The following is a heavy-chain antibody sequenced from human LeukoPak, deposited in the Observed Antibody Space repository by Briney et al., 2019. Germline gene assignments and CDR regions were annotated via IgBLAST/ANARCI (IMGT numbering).Heavy chain of an antibody. CDR3: ASTGDVAGPDY. CDR2: VSESGGDT. V-gene: IGHV3-23*01. J-gene: IGHJ4*02. D-gene: IGHD6-19*01. Sequence: PGGSLRLSCAASGFTFINYAMSWVRQAPGKGLEWVSAVSESGGDTYYADSVKGRFTISRHNSKNTLYLQMNSLRAEDTAVYYCASTGDVAGPDYWGQGTLVTVSS. CDR1: GFTFINYA.